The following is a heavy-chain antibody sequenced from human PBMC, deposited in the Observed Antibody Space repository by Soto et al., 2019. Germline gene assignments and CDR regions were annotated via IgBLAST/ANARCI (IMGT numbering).Heavy chain of an antibody. J-gene: IGHJ4*02. V-gene: IGHV3-30-3*01. CDR3: ARSRRYYGSGSSQEY. CDR1: GFTFSSYA. CDR2: ISYDGSNK. Sequence: GGSLSLSCAASGFTFSSYAMHWVRQAPGKGLEWVAVISYDGSNKYYEDSGKGRFTISRDNSKNTLYLQMNSLRAEDAAVYYCARSRRYYGSGSSQEYWGQGTLVTVSS. D-gene: IGHD3-10*01.